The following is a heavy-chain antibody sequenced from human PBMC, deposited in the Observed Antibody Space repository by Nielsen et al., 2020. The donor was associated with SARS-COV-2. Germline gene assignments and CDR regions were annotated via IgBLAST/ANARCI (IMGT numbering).Heavy chain of an antibody. V-gene: IGHV3-33*01. CDR2: IWYDGSNK. Sequence: GGSLRLSCAASGFTFSSYGMHWVRQAPGKGLEWVAVIWYDGSNKYYADSVKGRFTISRDNSKNTLYLQMNSLRAEDTAVYYCARDPGGYNWNDWWFDPWGQGTLVTVSS. J-gene: IGHJ5*02. CDR1: GFTFSSYG. D-gene: IGHD1-20*01. CDR3: ARDPGGYNWNDWWFDP.